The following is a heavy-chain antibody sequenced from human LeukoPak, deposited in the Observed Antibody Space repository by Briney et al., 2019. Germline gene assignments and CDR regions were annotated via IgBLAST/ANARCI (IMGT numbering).Heavy chain of an antibody. CDR2: IWYDGSNK. D-gene: IGHD4-17*01. CDR1: GFTFSSYG. Sequence: GGSLRLSCAASGFTFSSYGMHWVRQAPGKGLEWVAVIWYDGSNKYYADSVKGRFTISRDNSKNTLYLQMNSLRAEDTAVYYCARCFSCSVTTPWFDPWGQGTLVTVSS. CDR3: ARCFSCSVTTPWFDP. V-gene: IGHV3-33*01. J-gene: IGHJ5*02.